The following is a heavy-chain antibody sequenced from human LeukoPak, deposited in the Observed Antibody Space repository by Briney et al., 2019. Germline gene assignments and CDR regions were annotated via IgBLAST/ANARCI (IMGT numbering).Heavy chain of an antibody. V-gene: IGHV4-34*01. Sequence: QTSETLSLTCAVYGGSFSGYYWSWIRQPPGKGLEWIGEINHSGSTNYNPSLKSRVTISVDTSKNQFSLKLSSVTAADTAVYYCASQGRYSSSTPPRWFDPWGQGTLVTVSS. J-gene: IGHJ5*02. CDR3: ASQGRYSSSTPPRWFDP. CDR2: INHSGST. CDR1: GGSFSGYY. D-gene: IGHD6-6*01.